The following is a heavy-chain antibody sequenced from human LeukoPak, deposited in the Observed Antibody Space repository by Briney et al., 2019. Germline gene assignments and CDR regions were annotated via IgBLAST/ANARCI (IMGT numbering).Heavy chain of an antibody. V-gene: IGHV5-51*01. D-gene: IGHD3-10*01. J-gene: IGHJ3*02. CDR2: SILVTLIP. CDR3: ARPITMVRVDAFDI. Sequence: GESLKISFKGSGYSFTSYWIGWCARCPGKAWSGWGSSILVTLIPDTTRPSKARSIPAAKSISTAYLQWSSLKASDTAMYYCARPITMVRVDAFDIWGQGTMVTVSS. CDR1: GYSFTSYW.